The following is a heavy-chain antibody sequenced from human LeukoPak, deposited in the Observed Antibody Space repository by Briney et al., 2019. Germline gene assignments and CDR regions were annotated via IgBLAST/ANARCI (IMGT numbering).Heavy chain of an antibody. J-gene: IGHJ4*02. V-gene: IGHV1-24*01. CDR1: GDTLTELS. CDR3: ATGGPWDLLKY. CDR2: FDPEHGEM. D-gene: IGHD3-9*01. Sequence: ASVKVSCKVSGDTLTELSTHWVRQAPGKGLEWMGGFDPEHGEMVYAQKLQGRVTMTEDRSTDTAYMELSSLRSEDTAVYYCATGGPWDLLKYWGQGTLVTVSS.